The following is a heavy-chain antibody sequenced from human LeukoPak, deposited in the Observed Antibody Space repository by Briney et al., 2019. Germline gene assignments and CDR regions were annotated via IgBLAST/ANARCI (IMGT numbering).Heavy chain of an antibody. V-gene: IGHV4-59*01. Sequence: PSETLSLTCTVSGGSISSYYWSWIRQPPGKGLEWIGYIYYSGSTNYNPSLKSRVTISVDPSKNQFSLKRTSVPASGPASFSCPRVSSYDFWSGYYLGGYYYYMDVWGKGTTVTVSS. CDR3: PRVSSYDFWSGYYLGGYYYYMDV. D-gene: IGHD3-3*01. CDR2: IYYSGST. J-gene: IGHJ6*03. CDR1: GGSISSYY.